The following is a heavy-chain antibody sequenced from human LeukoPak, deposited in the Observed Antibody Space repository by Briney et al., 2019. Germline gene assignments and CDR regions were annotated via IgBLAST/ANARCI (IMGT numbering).Heavy chain of an antibody. CDR3: VRLVVDSRGIKEVAVEN. J-gene: IGHJ4*02. CDR2: IYNRGTT. CDR1: GASISRYY. V-gene: IGHV4-59*08. D-gene: IGHD2-21*01. Sequence: SETLSLTCSVSGASISRYYCSWIRQPPGGGLEWIGCIYNRGTTNYNPSLKSRITMSMDTSKNQFSLNLRSVTAADTAVYYCVRLVVDSRGIKEVAVENWGQGTLVTVSS.